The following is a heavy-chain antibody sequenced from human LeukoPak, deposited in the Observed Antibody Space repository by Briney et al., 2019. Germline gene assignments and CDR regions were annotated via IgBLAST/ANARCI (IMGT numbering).Heavy chain of an antibody. Sequence: SGGSLRLSCAASGFTFSNTWMTWVRQPPGKGLDWVGRIKSKTDGGTTDYAAPVKGRFTISRDDSRNTLYLDMNSLKIEDTAVYYCTTDLGQCSDYEPDYWGQGTLVTVSS. CDR1: GFTFSNTW. V-gene: IGHV3-15*01. J-gene: IGHJ4*02. CDR2: IKSKTDGGTT. CDR3: TTDLGQCSDYEPDY. D-gene: IGHD5-12*01.